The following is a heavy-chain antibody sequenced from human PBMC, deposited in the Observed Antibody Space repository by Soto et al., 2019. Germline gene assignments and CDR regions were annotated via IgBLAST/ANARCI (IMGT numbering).Heavy chain of an antibody. J-gene: IGHJ4*02. Sequence: SETLSLTCTVSGDSIKSSTDYWGWVRQSPGKGLEWIGSFYYGGNTYYNPSLKSRVIISVDTSKSQFSLKLRSVTAADTAVHFCERSQVGPNIVFDYWGQGTLVTVPQ. V-gene: IGHV4-39*01. CDR1: GDSIKSSTDY. CDR3: ERSQVGPNIVFDY. D-gene: IGHD1-26*01. CDR2: FYYGGNT.